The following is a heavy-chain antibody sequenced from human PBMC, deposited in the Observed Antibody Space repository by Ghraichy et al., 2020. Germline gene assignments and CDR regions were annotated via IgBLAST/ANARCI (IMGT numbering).Heavy chain of an antibody. V-gene: IGHV1-69*13. Sequence: SVKVSCKASGGTFSSYAISWVRQAPGQGLEWMGGIIPIFGTANYAQKFQGRVTITADESTSTAYMELSSLRSEDTAVYYCARDGHGYSYVWGYFDYWGQGTLVTVSS. J-gene: IGHJ4*02. CDR1: GGTFSSYA. D-gene: IGHD5-18*01. CDR3: ARDGHGYSYVWGYFDY. CDR2: IIPIFGTA.